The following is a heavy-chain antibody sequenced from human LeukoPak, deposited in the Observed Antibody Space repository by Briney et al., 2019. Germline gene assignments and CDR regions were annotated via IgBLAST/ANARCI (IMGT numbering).Heavy chain of an antibody. CDR3: ARVDDFDAPFVTPIEY. CDR1: GFTFRSHA. V-gene: IGHV3-30-3*01. Sequence: GGSPRLSCAASGFTFRSHAMHWVRQAPGKGLEWVSVISYDGNNKDYADSVKGRFTVSRDNSKNTLYLQMNNLRPEDTAEYYCARVDDFDAPFVTPIEYWGQGTLVTVSS. J-gene: IGHJ4*02. D-gene: IGHD4-23*01. CDR2: ISYDGNNK.